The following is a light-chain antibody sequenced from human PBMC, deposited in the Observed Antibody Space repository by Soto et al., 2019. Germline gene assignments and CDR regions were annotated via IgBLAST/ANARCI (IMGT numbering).Light chain of an antibody. V-gene: IGLV3-21*02. J-gene: IGLJ1*01. CDR2: DDS. Sequence: SYELTQPPSVSVAPGQTATFICGGDNIGYKTVHWYQQRPGQAPVLVVYDDSDRPSGIPERFSGSNSGNTATLTISGLQAEDEADYYCSSFASTHTYVFGTGTKVTVL. CDR3: SSFASTHTYV. CDR1: NIGYKT.